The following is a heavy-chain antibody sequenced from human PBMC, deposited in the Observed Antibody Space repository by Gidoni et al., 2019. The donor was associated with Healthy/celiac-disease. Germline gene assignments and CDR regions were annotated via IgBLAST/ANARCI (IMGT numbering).Heavy chain of an antibody. V-gene: IGHV4-34*01. D-gene: IGHD6-19*01. CDR3: ARGKGRWLVRGSYFDY. CDR1: GWSFSGYY. J-gene: IGHJ4*02. Sequence: QVQLQQWGAGLLKPSETLSLTCAVYGWSFSGYYWSWIRQPPGKGLEWIGEINHSGSTNYNPSLKSRVTISVDTSKNQFSLKLSSVTAADTAVYYCARGKGRWLVRGSYFDYWGQGTLVTVSS. CDR2: INHSGST.